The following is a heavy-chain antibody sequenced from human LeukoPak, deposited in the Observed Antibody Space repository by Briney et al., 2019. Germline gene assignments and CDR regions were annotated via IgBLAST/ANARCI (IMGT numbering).Heavy chain of an antibody. Sequence: SETLSLTCAVYGGSFSGYYWSWIRQPPGKGLEWIGEINHSGSTNYNPSLKSRVTISVDTSKNQFSLKLSSVTAADTAVYYCARGGVGDNGFDYWGQGTLVTVSS. CDR3: ARGGVGDNGFDY. D-gene: IGHD1-26*01. CDR1: GGSFSGYY. J-gene: IGHJ4*02. CDR2: INHSGST. V-gene: IGHV4-34*01.